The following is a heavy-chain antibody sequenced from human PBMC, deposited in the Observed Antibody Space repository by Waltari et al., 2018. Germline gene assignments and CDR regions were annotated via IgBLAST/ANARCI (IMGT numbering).Heavy chain of an antibody. J-gene: IGHJ4*02. Sequence: QVQLQESGPGLVKPSETLSLTCTVSGYSISSGYYWGWIRQPPGKGLEWIGSIYHSGSTYYNPSLKSRVTISVDTSKNQFSLKLSSVTAADTAVYYCVREPITIFGVVNYFDYWGQGTLVTVSS. CDR3: VREPITIFGVVNYFDY. CDR2: IYHSGST. V-gene: IGHV4-38-2*02. CDR1: GYSISSGYY. D-gene: IGHD3-3*01.